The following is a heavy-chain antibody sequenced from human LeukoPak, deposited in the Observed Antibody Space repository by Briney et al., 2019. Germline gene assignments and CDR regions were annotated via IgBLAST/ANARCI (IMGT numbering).Heavy chain of an antibody. V-gene: IGHV4-34*01. CDR2: INHSGST. CDR3: ARGRYYDYVWGSYTRNYFDY. Sequence: SETLSLTCAVYGGSFSGYYWSWIRQPPGEGLEWIGEINHSGSTNYNPSLTSRVTISVDTSKNQFSLKLSSVTAADTAVYYCARGRYYDYVWGSYTRNYFDYWGQGTLVTVSS. CDR1: GGSFSGYY. J-gene: IGHJ4*02. D-gene: IGHD3-16*01.